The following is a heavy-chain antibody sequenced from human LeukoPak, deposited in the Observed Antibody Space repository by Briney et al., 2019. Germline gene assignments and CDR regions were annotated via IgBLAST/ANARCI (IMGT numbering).Heavy chain of an antibody. CDR3: ARRGDYGGLLVDY. CDR2: IYYGGST. D-gene: IGHD4-17*01. J-gene: IGHJ4*02. CDR1: GGSISSSSYY. V-gene: IGHV4-39*01. Sequence: PSETLSLTCTVSGGSISSSSYYWGWIRQPPGKGLEWIGSIYYGGSTYYNPSLKSRVTISVDTSKNQFSLKLSSVTAADTAVYYCARRGDYGGLLVDYWGQGTLVTVSS.